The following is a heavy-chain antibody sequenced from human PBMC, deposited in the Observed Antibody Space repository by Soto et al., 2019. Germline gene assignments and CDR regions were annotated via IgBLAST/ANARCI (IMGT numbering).Heavy chain of an antibody. CDR1: GFSFSDYG. Sequence: QVQLEESGGGVVQPGKSLRLSCAASGFSFSDYGMHWVRRAPGTGLEWVAVVSPAGTNKDYGDSVRGRFTISRDNSQNTLFLQMNLLRADDTAVYYCAKCWSSYGFSLPYLESWGQGTLVTVSS. D-gene: IGHD1-26*01. CDR2: VSPAGTNK. CDR3: AKCWSSYGFSLPYLES. V-gene: IGHV3-30*18. J-gene: IGHJ4*02.